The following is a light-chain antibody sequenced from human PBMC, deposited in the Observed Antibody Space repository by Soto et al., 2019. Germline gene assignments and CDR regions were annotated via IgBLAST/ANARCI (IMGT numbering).Light chain of an antibody. Sequence: EIVLTQSQATLSLSPGERATLSCRASQSVSSYLAWYQQKPGQAPRLLIYDASNRATGIPARFSGSGSGTDFTLTISSLEPEDFAVYYCQQRSKYTFGQGTKLEIK. V-gene: IGKV3-11*01. J-gene: IGKJ2*01. CDR3: QQRSKYT. CDR2: DAS. CDR1: QSVSSY.